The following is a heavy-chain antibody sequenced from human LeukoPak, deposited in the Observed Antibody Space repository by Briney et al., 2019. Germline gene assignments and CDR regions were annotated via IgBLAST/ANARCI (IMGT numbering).Heavy chain of an antibody. D-gene: IGHD3-9*01. CDR2: ISGSGGNT. CDR3: AKDQRDNILTTYPYIFWDY. V-gene: IGHV3-23*01. J-gene: IGHJ4*02. CDR1: EFTFNTYA. Sequence: GGSLRLSCAASEFTFNTYAMSCVRQAPGKGLEWVSSISGSGGNTYYADSVKGRFTISRDNSKNTLYLQMNSLRAEDTAVYYCAKDQRDNILTTYPYIFWDYWGQGTLVTVSS.